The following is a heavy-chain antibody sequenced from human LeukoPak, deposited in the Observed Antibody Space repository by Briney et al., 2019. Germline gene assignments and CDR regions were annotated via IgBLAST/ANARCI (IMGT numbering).Heavy chain of an antibody. J-gene: IGHJ5*02. V-gene: IGHV4-34*01. Sequence: PSETLSLTCAVYGGSFSGYYWSWIRQPPGKGLEWIGEINHSGSTSYNPSLKSRVTISVDTSKNQFSLKLSSVTAADTAVYYCARGPGWFDPWGQGTLVTVSS. CDR1: GGSFSGYY. CDR3: ARGPGWFDP. CDR2: INHSGST.